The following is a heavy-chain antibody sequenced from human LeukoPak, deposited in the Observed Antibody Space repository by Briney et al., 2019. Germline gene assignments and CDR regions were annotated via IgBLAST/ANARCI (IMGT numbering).Heavy chain of an antibody. Sequence: GASVKVSCKASGFTFTSSAMQWVRQARGQRLEWIGWIVVGSGNTNYAQKFQERVTITRDMSTSTAYMELSSLRSEDTAVYYCAAAPRSILGAFDIWGQGTMVTVSS. CDR3: AAAPRSILGAFDI. CDR1: GFTFTSSA. CDR2: IVVGSGNT. D-gene: IGHD3-3*02. V-gene: IGHV1-58*02. J-gene: IGHJ3*02.